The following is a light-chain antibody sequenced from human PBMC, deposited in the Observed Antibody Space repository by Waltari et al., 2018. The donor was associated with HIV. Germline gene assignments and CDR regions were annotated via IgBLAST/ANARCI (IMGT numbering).Light chain of an antibody. V-gene: IGLV1-44*01. Sequence: QSLLTQPPSASGTPGQRVTISCSGSNSNIGTNAVNWYQQVPGTAPKVIIYGTDQRPSGVPDRFSGSKSGTSASLAISALQSEDEADYYCATWDDSLVRPGVVFGGRTKLTVL. CDR2: GTD. CDR3: ATWDDSLVRPGVV. J-gene: IGLJ2*01. CDR1: NSNIGTNA.